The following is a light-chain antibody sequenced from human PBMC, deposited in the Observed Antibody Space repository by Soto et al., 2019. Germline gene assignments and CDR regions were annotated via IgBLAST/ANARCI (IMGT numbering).Light chain of an antibody. J-gene: IGKJ4*01. Sequence: EIVMTQFPATLSVSPGERATLSCRASQSVSSNLAWYQQKPGQAPRLLIYGASTRATGIPARFSGSGSGTEFTLTISSLQSEDFAVYYCQQYNNWPPGLTFGGGTKVDIK. V-gene: IGKV3-15*01. CDR3: QQYNNWPPGLT. CDR2: GAS. CDR1: QSVSSN.